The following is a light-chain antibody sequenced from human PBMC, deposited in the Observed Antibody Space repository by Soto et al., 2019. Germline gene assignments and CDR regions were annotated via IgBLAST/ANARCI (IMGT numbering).Light chain of an antibody. V-gene: IGLV3-1*01. Sequence: SYELTQPPSVSVSPGQTAGITCSGDKLGSKYVCWYQQKPGQSPVVVIYQDSKRPSEIPERFSGSNSENTATLPISGTQAMDEADYYCQAWDSSTVVFGGGTKLTVL. CDR2: QDS. J-gene: IGLJ2*01. CDR1: KLGSKY. CDR3: QAWDSSTVV.